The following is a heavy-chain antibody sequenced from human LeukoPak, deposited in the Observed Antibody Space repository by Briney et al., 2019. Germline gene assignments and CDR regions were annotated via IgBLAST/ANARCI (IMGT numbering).Heavy chain of an antibody. CDR2: IKSKTDGGTT. CDR3: TTDENYSNYDAFDI. V-gene: IGHV3-15*01. CDR1: GFTFSNAW. Sequence: PGGSLRLSCAASGFTFSNAWMSWVRQAPGKGLEWVGRIKSKTDGGTTDYAAPVKGRFTISRDDSKITLYLHMNSLKTEDTAVYYCTTDENYSNYDAFDIWGQGTMVTVSS. D-gene: IGHD4-11*01. J-gene: IGHJ3*02.